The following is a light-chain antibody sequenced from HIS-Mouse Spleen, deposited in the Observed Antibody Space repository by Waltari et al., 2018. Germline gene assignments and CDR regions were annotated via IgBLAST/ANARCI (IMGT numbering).Light chain of an antibody. CDR1: ALPKKS. CDR2: EDS. Sequence: SSELTQPPSVSVSPGQTARITCSGDALPKKSAYWYQQKSGTAPVLVIYEDSKRPSVIPERFSGSSSGTMATLTISGAQVEDEADYYCYSTDSSGNHRVFGGGTKLTVL. CDR3: YSTDSSGNHRV. J-gene: IGLJ2*01. V-gene: IGLV3-10*01.